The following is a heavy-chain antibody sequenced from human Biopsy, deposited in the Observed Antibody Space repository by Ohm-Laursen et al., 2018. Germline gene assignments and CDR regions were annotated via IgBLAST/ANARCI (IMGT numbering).Heavy chain of an antibody. CDR3: ATKLTGYFHH. D-gene: IGHD3-9*01. J-gene: IGHJ1*01. CDR2: NIPILGTG. Sequence: KISCKAPEGTFSNYGVNWVRQAPGQGLEWLGGNIPILGTGNYAQKFQDRVTVAADTSTSTATMELRSLRSDDTAVYYCATKLTGYFHHWGQGTLVIVSS. V-gene: IGHV1-69*06. CDR1: EGTFSNYG.